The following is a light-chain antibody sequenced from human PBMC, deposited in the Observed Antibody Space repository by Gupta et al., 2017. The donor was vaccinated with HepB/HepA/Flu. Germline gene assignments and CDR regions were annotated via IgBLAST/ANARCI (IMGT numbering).Light chain of an antibody. CDR1: KLGNKY. V-gene: IGLV3-1*01. J-gene: IGLJ2*01. CDR2: QGS. CDR3: QAWDSSSHVV. Sequence: GQTATITCSGDKLGNKYASWYQQKPGQSPVAVISQGSKRPSGIPERFSGSSSGNTATLTISGTQAMDEADYYCQAWDSSSHVVFGGGTKLTVL.